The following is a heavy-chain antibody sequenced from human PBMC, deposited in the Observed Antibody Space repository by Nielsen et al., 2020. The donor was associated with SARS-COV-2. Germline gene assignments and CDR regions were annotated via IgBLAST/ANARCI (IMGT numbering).Heavy chain of an antibody. J-gene: IGHJ6*02. Sequence: SETLSLTCTVSGGSISSGDYSWSWIRQPPGKGLECIGYISQSGSTYYNPSLKSRVALSVDWSKNQFSLKMTSSTAADSGMYYCAGRDRNGMDVWGQGTTVTVSS. V-gene: IGHV4-30-2*01. CDR1: GGSISSGDYS. CDR2: ISQSGST. CDR3: AGRDRNGMDV.